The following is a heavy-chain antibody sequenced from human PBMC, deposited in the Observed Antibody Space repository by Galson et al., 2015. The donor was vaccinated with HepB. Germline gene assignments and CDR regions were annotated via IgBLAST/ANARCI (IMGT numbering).Heavy chain of an antibody. CDR2: ISGSGGNT. CDR3: AKAHILLIPTAHMDV. CDR1: GFTFSSYA. J-gene: IGHJ6*03. Sequence: SLRLSCAASGFTFSSYAMNWVRQAPGKGLEWVSAISGSGGNTYYADSVKGRFTISRDNSENTLYLQMNTLRAEDTAVYYCAKAHILLIPTAHMDVWGKGTTVTVSS. D-gene: IGHD2-2*01. V-gene: IGHV3-23*01.